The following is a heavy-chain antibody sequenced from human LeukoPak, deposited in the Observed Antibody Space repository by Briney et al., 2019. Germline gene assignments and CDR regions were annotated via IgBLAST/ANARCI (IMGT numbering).Heavy chain of an antibody. CDR2: IKSSDTST. J-gene: IGHJ3*02. CDR3: ARRGNMSSHAFDI. D-gene: IGHD2/OR15-2a*01. Sequence: VGSLRLSCAASGFSFSDSYMSWIRQAPGQGLEWLSYIKSSDTSTFYADSVKGRFTVSRDNAKNSLYLQMNSLRAEDTAVYYCARRGNMSSHAFDIWGQGTVVTVSS. V-gene: IGHV3-11*01. CDR1: GFSFSDSY.